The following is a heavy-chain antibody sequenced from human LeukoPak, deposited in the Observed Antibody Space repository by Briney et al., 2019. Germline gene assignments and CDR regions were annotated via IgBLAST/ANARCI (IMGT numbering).Heavy chain of an antibody. CDR3: ARLPYYDSSGTN. CDR1: GGSFSGYY. D-gene: IGHD3-22*01. V-gene: IGHV4-34*01. Sequence: SETLSLTCAVYGGSFSGYYWNWIRQPPGKGLEWIGEINHSGRTNYNPSLKSRVTISVDTSKNQFSLKLSSMTAADTAVYYCARLPYYDSSGTNWGQGTLVTVSS. CDR2: INHSGRT. J-gene: IGHJ4*02.